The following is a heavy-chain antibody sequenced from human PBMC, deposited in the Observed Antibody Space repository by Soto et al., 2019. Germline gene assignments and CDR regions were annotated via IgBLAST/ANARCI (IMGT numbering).Heavy chain of an antibody. J-gene: IGHJ6*02. CDR2: IIPMFGSA. D-gene: IGHD3-3*01. CDR1: GGSFSSFA. Sequence: SVKVSCKASGGSFSSFAFSWVRQAPGQGLEWMGGIIPMFGSANYAQGFLGRVTFTADDSTSTAYMEISGLTFEDTAFYYCAVSLYGVVLLYFYRMGVRGAVTSVT. CDR3: AVSLYGVVLLYFYRMGV. V-gene: IGHV1-69*13.